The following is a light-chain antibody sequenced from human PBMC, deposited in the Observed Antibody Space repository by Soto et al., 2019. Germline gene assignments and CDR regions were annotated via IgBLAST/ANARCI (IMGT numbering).Light chain of an antibody. J-gene: IGKJ3*01. CDR1: QSVSIN. Sequence: EIVMTQSPATLSVSPGERAPLSCRASQSVSINLAWYQQKPGQAPRLLIYGASTRATGIPARFSGSGSGTEFTLTISSLQSEDFAVYYCQQYKNWPPETFGPGTKVDIK. CDR2: GAS. CDR3: QQYKNWPPET. V-gene: IGKV3-15*01.